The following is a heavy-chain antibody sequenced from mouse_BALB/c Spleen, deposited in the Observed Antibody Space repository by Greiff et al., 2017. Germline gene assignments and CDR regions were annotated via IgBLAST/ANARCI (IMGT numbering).Heavy chain of an antibody. D-gene: IGHD2-14*01. J-gene: IGHJ1*01. CDR1: GFTFSNYW. Sequence: EVKLVESGGGLVQPGGSMKLSCVASGFTFSNYWMNWVRQSPEKGLEWVAEIRLKSNNYATHYAESVKGRFTISRDDSKSSVYLQMNNLRAEDTGIYYCTRSYYRYDAYFDVWGAGTTVTVSS. CDR3: TRSYYRYDAYFDV. V-gene: IGHV6-6*02. CDR2: IRLKSNNYAT.